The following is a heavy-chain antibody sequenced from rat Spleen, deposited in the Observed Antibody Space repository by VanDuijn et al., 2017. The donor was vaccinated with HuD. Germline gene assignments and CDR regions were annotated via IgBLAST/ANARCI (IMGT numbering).Heavy chain of an antibody. J-gene: IGHJ2*01. CDR1: GFIFSDFH. CDR3: TRDRILRSTGFDY. Sequence: EVQLVESGGGLVQPGRSLKISCAASGFIFSDFHLAWVRQAPTKGLEWVASINYDGSSIYYRDSVKGRFTVSRDNAKSSLYLQMDSLRSEDSATYYCTRDRILRSTGFDYWGQGVMVIVSS. V-gene: IGHV5-20*01. CDR2: INYDGSSI. D-gene: IGHD1-6*01.